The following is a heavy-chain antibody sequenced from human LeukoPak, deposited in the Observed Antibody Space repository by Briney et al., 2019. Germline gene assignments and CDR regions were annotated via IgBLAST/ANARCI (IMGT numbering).Heavy chain of an antibody. J-gene: IGHJ4*02. Sequence: PGGSLRLSCAASGFTFSSYEMNWVRQAPGKGLEWVSYISSSGSTIYYADSVKGRFTISRDNAKNSLYLQMNSLRAEDTAVYHCAREIIGSSSLPDYWGQGTLVTVSS. D-gene: IGHD6-6*01. V-gene: IGHV3-48*03. CDR1: GFTFSSYE. CDR3: AREIIGSSSLPDY. CDR2: ISSSGSTI.